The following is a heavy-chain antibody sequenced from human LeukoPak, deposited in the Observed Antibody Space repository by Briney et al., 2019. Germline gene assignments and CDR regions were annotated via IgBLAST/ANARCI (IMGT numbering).Heavy chain of an antibody. D-gene: IGHD2-21*01. CDR2: IYYSGST. J-gene: IGHJ2*01. Sequence: PSETLSLTCTVSGGSISSGDYYWSWIRQPPGKGLEWIGYIYYSGSTYYNPSLKSRVTISVDTSKNQFSPKLSSVTAADTAVYYCASIVVVAGEAIYWYFDLWGRGTLVTVSS. CDR3: ASIVVVAGEAIYWYFDL. CDR1: GGSISSGDYY. V-gene: IGHV4-30-4*01.